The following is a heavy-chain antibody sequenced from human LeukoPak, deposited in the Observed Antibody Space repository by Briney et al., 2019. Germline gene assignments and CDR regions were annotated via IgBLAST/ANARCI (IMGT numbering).Heavy chain of an antibody. Sequence: SETLSLTCAVYGGSLSGYYWSWIRQPPGKGLEWIGEINHSGSTNSNPSLKSRVTISIDTSKNQFSLKLNSVTVADTAIYYCARGSGSYGSNMDVWGKGTTVTISS. CDR3: ARGSGSYGSNMDV. V-gene: IGHV4-34*01. CDR2: INHSGST. CDR1: GGSLSGYY. J-gene: IGHJ6*03. D-gene: IGHD3-10*01.